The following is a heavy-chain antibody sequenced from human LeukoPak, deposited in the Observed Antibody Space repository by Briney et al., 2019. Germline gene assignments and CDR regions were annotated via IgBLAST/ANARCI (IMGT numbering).Heavy chain of an antibody. J-gene: IGHJ4*02. CDR2: IIPLFNTA. V-gene: IGHV1-69*01. CDR3: ARGIKLWFYFDS. CDR1: GGTFNSYA. Sequence: ASVKVFCKASGGTFNSYAITWVRQAPGQGLEWMGGIIPLFNTANYAQKFQGRVTITADESTTTAYMELSSLRSEDTAVYYCARGIKLWFYFDSWGQGTLVTVSS. D-gene: IGHD5-18*01.